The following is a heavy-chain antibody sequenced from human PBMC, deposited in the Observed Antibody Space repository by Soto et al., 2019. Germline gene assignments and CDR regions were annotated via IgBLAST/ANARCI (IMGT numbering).Heavy chain of an antibody. CDR2: INGDGTGT. V-gene: IGHV3-74*01. CDR3: GRGASGSYRLDY. Sequence: EVQLVESGGGLVQPGGPLRLSCAASGFTFSNYWMHWVRQAPGKGLVWVSRINGDGTGTNYADSVKGQFTISRDNAKNTLYLQMNSLRAEDTAVYYCGRGASGSYRLDYWGQGTLVTVSS. CDR1: GFTFSNYW. D-gene: IGHD3-10*01. J-gene: IGHJ4*02.